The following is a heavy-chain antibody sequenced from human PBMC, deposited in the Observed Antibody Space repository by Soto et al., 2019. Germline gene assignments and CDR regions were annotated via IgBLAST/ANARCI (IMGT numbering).Heavy chain of an antibody. J-gene: IGHJ6*03. V-gene: IGHV4-59*01. CDR1: GGSISSYY. CDR3: ERGGDNSFGELLPIKTYYYYYYMDV. Sequence: SETLSLTCTVSGGSISSYYWSWIRQPPGKGLEWIGYIYYSGSTNYNPSLKSRVTISVDTSKNQFSLKLSSVTAADTAVYYCERGGDNSFGELLPIKTYYYYYYMDVWGKGTTVTVSS. D-gene: IGHD3-10*01. CDR2: IYYSGST.